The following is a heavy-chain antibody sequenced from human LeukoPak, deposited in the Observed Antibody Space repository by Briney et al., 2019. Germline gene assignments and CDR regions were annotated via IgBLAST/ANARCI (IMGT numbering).Heavy chain of an antibody. V-gene: IGHV3-30*02. D-gene: IGHD2-15*01. CDR2: IRYDGSNK. J-gene: IGHJ6*03. CDR3: ARAGGYSLYYYYYMDV. CDR1: GFTFTSYG. Sequence: GGSLRLSCAASGFTFTSYGIHWVRQAPGKGLEWVAFIRYDGSNKYYADSVKGRFTISRDNSKNTLYLQMNSLRTDDTAVYYCARAGGYSLYYYYYMDVWGKGTTVTVSS.